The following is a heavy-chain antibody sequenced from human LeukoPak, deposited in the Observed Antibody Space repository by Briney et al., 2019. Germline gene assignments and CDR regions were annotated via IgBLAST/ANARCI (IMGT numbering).Heavy chain of an antibody. V-gene: IGHV1-46*01. CDR2: INPGGGST. CDR1: GYTFTRRY. D-gene: IGHD3-9*01. Sequence: ASVKVSCKASGYTFTRRYLHWVRQAPGQGLEWMGIINPGGGSTGYAQKFQGRVTITADESTSSAYMELSSLSSEDTAVYYCARSKDLRLDDIYYWGQGTLVTVSS. CDR3: ARSKDLRLDDIYY. J-gene: IGHJ4*02.